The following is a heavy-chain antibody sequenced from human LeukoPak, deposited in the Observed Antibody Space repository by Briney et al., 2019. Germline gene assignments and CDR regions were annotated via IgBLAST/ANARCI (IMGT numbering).Heavy chain of an antibody. CDR3: AKAGYSSGWYKEDY. CDR2: INPNSGGT. Sequence: ASVKVSCKASGYTFTDYYMHWVRQAPGQGLEWMGWINPNSGGTNYAQKFQGRVTMTRDTSISTAYMELSRLRSDDTAVYYCAKAGYSSGWYKEDYWGQGTLVTVSS. V-gene: IGHV1-2*02. J-gene: IGHJ4*02. CDR1: GYTFTDYY. D-gene: IGHD6-19*01.